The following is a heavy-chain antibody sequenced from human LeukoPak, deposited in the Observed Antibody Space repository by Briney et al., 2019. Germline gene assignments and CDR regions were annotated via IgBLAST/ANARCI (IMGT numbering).Heavy chain of an antibody. CDR3: AKVRNEDRIQLWSTLDY. Sequence: GGSLRLSCAASGFTFSSYGMHWVRQAPGKGLEWVAVISYDGSNKYYADSVKGRFTISRDNSKNTLYLQMNSLRAEDTAVYYCAKVRNEDRIQLWSTLDYWGQGTLVTVSS. CDR2: ISYDGSNK. D-gene: IGHD5-18*01. V-gene: IGHV3-30*18. CDR1: GFTFSSYG. J-gene: IGHJ4*02.